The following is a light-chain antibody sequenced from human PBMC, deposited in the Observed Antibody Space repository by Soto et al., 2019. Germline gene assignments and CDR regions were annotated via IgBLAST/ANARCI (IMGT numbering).Light chain of an antibody. Sequence: QSVLTQPASVSGSPGQSITISCTGNNSEVGGYNYVSWYQQHPGKAPKLMIYDVSNRPSGVSNRFSGSKSGNTASLTISGLQAEDEADYYCSSYTSSSTPVVFGGGTKVTVL. CDR2: DVS. J-gene: IGLJ2*01. CDR3: SSYTSSSTPVV. CDR1: NSEVGGYNY. V-gene: IGLV2-14*01.